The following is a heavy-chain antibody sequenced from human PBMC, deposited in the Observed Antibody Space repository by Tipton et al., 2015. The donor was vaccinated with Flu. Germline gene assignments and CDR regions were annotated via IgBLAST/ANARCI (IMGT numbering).Heavy chain of an antibody. CDR2: IYYSGNT. Sequence: TLSLTCTVSGGSISSGGYYWSWIRQHPGEGLEWIGYIYYSGNTYYNPSLKSRVTMSVDTSKNQMSLRLNSVTAADTAVYYCARVDIVLVPSDSKENWFDPWGQGILVAVSS. J-gene: IGHJ5*02. CDR1: GGSISSGGYY. D-gene: IGHD2-8*02. V-gene: IGHV4-31*03. CDR3: ARVDIVLVPSDSKENWFDP.